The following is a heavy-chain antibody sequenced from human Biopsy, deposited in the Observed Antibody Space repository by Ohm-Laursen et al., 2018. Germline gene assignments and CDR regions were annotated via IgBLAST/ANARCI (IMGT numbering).Heavy chain of an antibody. D-gene: IGHD4-23*01. CDR1: GFTFSDYY. Sequence: SLRLSCTASGFTFSDYYMNWIRQAPGKGPEWVSFITNTGRTVYADSVKGRFTISRDNADNSLHLQMKSLRAEDTAVYYCARDTRWSPYSMDVWGQGTTVTVSS. CDR2: ITNTGRTV. CDR3: ARDTRWSPYSMDV. V-gene: IGHV3-11*01. J-gene: IGHJ6*02.